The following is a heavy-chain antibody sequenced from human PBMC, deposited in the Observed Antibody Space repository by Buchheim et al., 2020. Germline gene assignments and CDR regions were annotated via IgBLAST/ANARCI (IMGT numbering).Heavy chain of an antibody. V-gene: IGHV4-34*01. D-gene: IGHD3-3*01. CDR3: ARGPPWRRRGMDV. CDR2: INHSGST. CDR1: GGSFSGYY. J-gene: IGHJ6*02. Sequence: QVQLQQWGAGLLKPSETLSLTCAVYGGSFSGYYWSWIRQPPGKGLEWIGEINHSGSTNYNPSLKSRVTISVDTSKNQFSLKLSSVTAADTAVYYCARGPPWRRRGMDVWGQGTT.